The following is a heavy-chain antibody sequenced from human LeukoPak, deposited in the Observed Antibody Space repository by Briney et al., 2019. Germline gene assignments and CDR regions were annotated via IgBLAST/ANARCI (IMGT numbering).Heavy chain of an antibody. CDR3: TRHFTAAGY. Sequence: SGGSLRLSCAASGFTFSGSAMHWVRQASGKGLEWVGRIRSKANSYATAYAASVKGRFTISRDDSKNAAYLQMNSLKTEDTAVYYCTRHFTAAGYWGQGTLVTVSS. J-gene: IGHJ4*02. CDR1: GFTFSGSA. D-gene: IGHD6-13*01. V-gene: IGHV3-73*01. CDR2: IRSKANSYAT.